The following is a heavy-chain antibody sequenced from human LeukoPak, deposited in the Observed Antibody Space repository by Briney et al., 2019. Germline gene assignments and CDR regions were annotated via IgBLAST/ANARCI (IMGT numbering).Heavy chain of an antibody. CDR2: INPNSGGT. CDR1: GYTFTSYG. Sequence: GASVKVSCKASGYTFTSYGISWVRQAPGQGLEWMGWINPNSGGTNYAQKFQGRVTMTRDTSISTAYMELSRLRSDDTAVYYCARTNIVVVPAAIGGYYYYMDVWGKGTTVTVSS. D-gene: IGHD2-2*02. CDR3: ARTNIVVVPAAIGGYYYYMDV. V-gene: IGHV1-2*02. J-gene: IGHJ6*03.